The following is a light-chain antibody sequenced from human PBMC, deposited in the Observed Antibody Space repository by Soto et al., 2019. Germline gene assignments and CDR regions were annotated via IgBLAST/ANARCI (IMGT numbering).Light chain of an antibody. CDR2: GAS. V-gene: IGKV3-20*01. CDR3: QQYGTSPPT. Sequence: EIVLTQSPGTLSLSPGQRATLSCRASQSVSSNYLAWYQQKPGQAPRLLIDGASSRATGIPDRFSGSGSGTDFTLTISRLEPEDFAVYNCQQYGTSPPTFGQGTKVEIK. J-gene: IGKJ1*01. CDR1: QSVSSNY.